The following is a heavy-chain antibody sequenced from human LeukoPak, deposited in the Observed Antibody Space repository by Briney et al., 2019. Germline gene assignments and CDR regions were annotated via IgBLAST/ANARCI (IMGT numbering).Heavy chain of an antibody. D-gene: IGHD6-13*01. J-gene: IGHJ6*03. Sequence: GGSLRLSCVASGFTFRNYDMHCVRQTPDRGLEWVAFIRSDGSDEEYADSVKGRFTISRDNSKNTLYLQMNNLGGEDRCLYDWAKINYHDSWIYSMDVWGKGTTVIVSS. V-gene: IGHV3-30*02. CDR1: GFTFRNYD. CDR3: AKINYHDSWIYSMDV. CDR2: IRSDGSDE.